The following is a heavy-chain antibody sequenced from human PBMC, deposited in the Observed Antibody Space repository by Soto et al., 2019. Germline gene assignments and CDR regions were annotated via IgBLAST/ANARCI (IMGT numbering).Heavy chain of an antibody. CDR3: ARVGRLHYVDY. Sequence: QVQLVESGGGVVQPGRSLRLSCAASGFTFSSYAMHWVRQAPGKGLEWVAVISYDGSNKYYADSVKGRFTISRYNSKNTLFLQMNSLRAEDTAVYYCARVGRLHYVDYWCQGTLVTVSS. J-gene: IGHJ4*02. D-gene: IGHD4-17*01. V-gene: IGHV3-30-3*01. CDR1: GFTFSSYA. CDR2: ISYDGSNK.